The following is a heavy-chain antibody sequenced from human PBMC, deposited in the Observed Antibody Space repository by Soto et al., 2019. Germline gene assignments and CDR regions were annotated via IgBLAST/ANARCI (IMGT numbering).Heavy chain of an antibody. CDR1: GGSISSGGYY. Sequence: QVQLQESGPGLVKPSQTLSLTCTVSGGSISSGGYYWSWIRQHPGKGLEWIGYIYYSGSTYYNPSLKSRVTISVDTSKNQFSLKLSSVTAADTAVYYCARVDYYDSSGYYYLFDYWGQGTLVTVSS. CDR3: ARVDYYDSSGYYYLFDY. CDR2: IYYSGST. V-gene: IGHV4-31*03. J-gene: IGHJ4*02. D-gene: IGHD3-22*01.